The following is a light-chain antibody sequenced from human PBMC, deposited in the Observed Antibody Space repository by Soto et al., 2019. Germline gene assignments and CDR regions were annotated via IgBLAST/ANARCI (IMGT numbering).Light chain of an antibody. CDR3: QSSAGSLFCV. J-gene: IGLJ1*01. CDR2: GDI. Sequence: QSVLTQPPSVSGAPGQRVTISCTGSRSNIGPDYDVHWYKQLPGTAPKLLIYGDINRPSGVPGRFTGSKSGPSAPLAIPGLLADAGAVYYYQSSAGSLFCVFGTGSQVIGL. CDR1: RSNIGPDYD. V-gene: IGLV1-40*01.